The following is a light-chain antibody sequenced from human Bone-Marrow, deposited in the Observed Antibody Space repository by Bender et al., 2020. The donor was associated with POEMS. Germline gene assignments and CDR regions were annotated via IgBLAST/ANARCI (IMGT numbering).Light chain of an antibody. J-gene: IGLJ2*01. CDR3: SSAAGGNKFV. Sequence: QSALTQPRSVSGSPGQSVTVSCTGTSSDVGAYNFVSWYQQHPGKAPKLMISDVSKRPSGVPDRFSGSKSGNTASLTVSGLQAEDEADYYCSSAAGGNKFVFGGGTKLTVL. CDR1: SSDVGAYNF. CDR2: DVS. V-gene: IGLV2-11*01.